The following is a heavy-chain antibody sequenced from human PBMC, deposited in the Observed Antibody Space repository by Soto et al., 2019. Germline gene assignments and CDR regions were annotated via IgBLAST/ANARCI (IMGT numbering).Heavy chain of an antibody. Sequence: PSETLSLTCTVSGGSISSYYWSWIRQPPGKGLEWIGYIYYSGSTNYNPSLKSRVTISVDTSKNQFSLKLSSVTAADTAVYYCARVSRAARHFDYWGQGTLVTVSS. CDR2: IYYSGST. D-gene: IGHD6-6*01. CDR1: GGSISSYY. V-gene: IGHV4-59*01. CDR3: ARVSRAARHFDY. J-gene: IGHJ4*02.